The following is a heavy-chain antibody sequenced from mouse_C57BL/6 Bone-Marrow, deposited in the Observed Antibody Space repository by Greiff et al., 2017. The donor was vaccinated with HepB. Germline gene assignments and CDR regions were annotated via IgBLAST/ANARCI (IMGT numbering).Heavy chain of an antibody. J-gene: IGHJ1*03. CDR1: GYTFTSYW. CDR3: ARNYDYDLYWYFDV. D-gene: IGHD2-4*01. CDR2: IDPSDSYT. V-gene: IGHV1-69*01. Sequence: QVQLQQPGAELVMPGASVKLSCKASGYTFTSYWMHWVKQRPGQGLEWIGEIDPSDSYTNYNQKFKGKSTLTVDKSSSTAYMQLSSLTSEDSAVYYCARNYDYDLYWYFDVWGIGTTVTVSS.